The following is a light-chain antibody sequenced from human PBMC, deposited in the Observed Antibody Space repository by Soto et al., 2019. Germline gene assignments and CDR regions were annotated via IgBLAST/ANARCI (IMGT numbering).Light chain of an antibody. J-gene: IGKJ1*01. Sequence: PMTQSPSPLSASVGARVTIHCRASQSISRWLAWYQQKPGRAPKLLIYDASSLDGGVPSRFSGSGSGTEFTLTISSLQPDDIATYYCQQYIRYRTFGQGTKVDI. CDR1: QSISRW. CDR3: QQYIRYRT. V-gene: IGKV1-5*01. CDR2: DAS.